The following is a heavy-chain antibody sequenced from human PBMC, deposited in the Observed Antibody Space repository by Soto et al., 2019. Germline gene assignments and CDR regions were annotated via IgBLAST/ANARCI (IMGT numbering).Heavy chain of an antibody. J-gene: IGHJ3*02. Sequence: EVQLVQSGAEVKKPGESLRISCKGSGYSFTSYWISWVRQMPGKGLEWMGRIDPSDSYTNYSPSFQGHVTISADKSISTAYLQWSSLKASDTAMYCCVRHGGIAVAGDAFDIWGQGTMVTVSS. D-gene: IGHD6-19*01. CDR3: VRHGGIAVAGDAFDI. CDR1: GYSFTSYW. V-gene: IGHV5-10-1*01. CDR2: IDPSDSYT.